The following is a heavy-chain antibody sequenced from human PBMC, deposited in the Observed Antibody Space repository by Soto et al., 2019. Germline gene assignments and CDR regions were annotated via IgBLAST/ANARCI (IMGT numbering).Heavy chain of an antibody. CDR2: ISYDGSNK. V-gene: IGHV3-30*18. D-gene: IGHD6-13*01. CDR1: GFTFSSYG. J-gene: IGHJ4*02. CDR3: AKGGSSWYGAIDY. Sequence: QVQLVESGGGVVQPGRSLRLSCAASGFTFSSYGMHWVRQAPGKGLEWVAVISYDGSNKYYADSVKGRFTISRDNSKNTRYLQMNSLRAEGTAVYCCAKGGSSWYGAIDYWGQGTLVTVSS.